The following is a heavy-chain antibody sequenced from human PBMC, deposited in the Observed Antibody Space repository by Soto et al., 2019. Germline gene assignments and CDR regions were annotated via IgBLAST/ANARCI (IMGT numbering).Heavy chain of an antibody. D-gene: IGHD3-3*01. CDR3: AREGPGITTYFDY. Sequence: EVQVLESGGGLAQPGGSLRLSCATSGFTFSSNGMSWVRQAPGKGLDWVSGISGSGRNTYYADSVKGRFTISRDNSKNTLYLQMNSLRAEDTAVYYCAREGPGITTYFDYWGQGTLVTVSS. CDR1: GFTFSSNG. CDR2: ISGSGRNT. V-gene: IGHV3-23*01. J-gene: IGHJ4*02.